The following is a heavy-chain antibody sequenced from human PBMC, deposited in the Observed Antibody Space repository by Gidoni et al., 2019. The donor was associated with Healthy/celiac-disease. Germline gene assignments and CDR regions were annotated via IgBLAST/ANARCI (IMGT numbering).Heavy chain of an antibody. J-gene: IGHJ6*02. D-gene: IGHD3-22*01. CDR3: AKDLSSGPGGYYGMDV. CDR1: GFTFDDYA. CDR2: ISWNSGSI. Sequence: EVQLVESGGGLVQHGRSLRLSCAASGFTFDDYAMHWVRQAPGKGLEWVSGISWNSGSIGYADSVKGRFTISSDNAKNSLYLQMNSLRAEDTALYYCAKDLSSGPGGYYGMDVWGQVTTVTVSS. V-gene: IGHV3-9*01.